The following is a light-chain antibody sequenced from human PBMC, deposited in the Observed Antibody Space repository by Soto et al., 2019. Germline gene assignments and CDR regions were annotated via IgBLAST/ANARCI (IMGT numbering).Light chain of an antibody. CDR2: DAS. J-gene: IGKJ2*01. V-gene: IGKV1-5*01. CDR3: QQYKRMYT. CDR1: ESISGW. Sequence: DIQMTQSPSTLSASVGARVIITCRASESISGWLAWYQQKPGKAPNLLIYDASKLKSGVPSRFSGSESGTEYTLTISSLQPDDFGNYYCQQYKRMYTFGQGTKVEIK.